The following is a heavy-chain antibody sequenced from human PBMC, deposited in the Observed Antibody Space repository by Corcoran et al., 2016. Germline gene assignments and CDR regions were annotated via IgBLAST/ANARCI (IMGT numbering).Heavy chain of an antibody. D-gene: IGHD2-8*01. V-gene: IGHV3-30*18. CDR2: ISYDGSNK. CDR1: GFTFSSYG. Sequence: QVQLVESGGGVVQPGRSLRLSCAASGFTFSSYGMHWVRQAPGKGLEWVAVISYDGSNKYYADSVKGRFTISRDNSKNTLYLQMNSLRAEDTAVYYCAKDLGYCTNGVCFTYYYYGMDVWGQGTTVTVSS. J-gene: IGHJ6*02. CDR3: AKDLGYCTNGVCFTYYYYGMDV.